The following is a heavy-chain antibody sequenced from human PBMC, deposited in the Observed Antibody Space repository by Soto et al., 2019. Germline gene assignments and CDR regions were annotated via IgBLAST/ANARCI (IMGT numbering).Heavy chain of an antibody. J-gene: IGHJ4*02. Sequence: GGSLRLSCAASGFTFSSYWMHWVRQAPGKGLVWVSRINSDGSSTSYADSVKGRFTISRDNAKNTLYLQMNSLRAEDTAVYYCARVGAYDFWSGSQIDYWGQGTLVTVSS. CDR1: GFTFSSYW. V-gene: IGHV3-74*01. CDR2: INSDGSST. D-gene: IGHD3-3*01. CDR3: ARVGAYDFWSGSQIDY.